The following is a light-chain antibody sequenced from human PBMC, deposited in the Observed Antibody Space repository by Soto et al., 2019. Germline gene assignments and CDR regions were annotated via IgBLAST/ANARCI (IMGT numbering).Light chain of an antibody. CDR2: EVS. V-gene: IGLV2-14*01. Sequence: QSALTRPASVSGSPGQSITISCTGTSSDVGGYNSVSWYQQHPGKAPKLMIFEVSNRPSGVSNRFSGSKSGNTASLTISGLQAEDEADYYCSSYTSSSTLGVFGTGTKLTVL. CDR1: SSDVGGYNS. CDR3: SSYTSSSTLGV. J-gene: IGLJ1*01.